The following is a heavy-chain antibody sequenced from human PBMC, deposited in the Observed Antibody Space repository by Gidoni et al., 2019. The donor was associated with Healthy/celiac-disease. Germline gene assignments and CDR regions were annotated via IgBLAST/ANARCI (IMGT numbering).Heavy chain of an antibody. D-gene: IGHD6-19*01. V-gene: IGHV1-2*02. Sequence: QVQLVQSGAEVKKPGASVTVSCKASGYTFTGYYMHLVRQAPGKGLGWMGWINPNSGGTNYAQKVQGRVTMTRDTSISTAYRELSRLRSDDTAVYYCARDAATIAVAGPYYYYYGMDVWGQGTTVTVSS. CDR1: GYTFTGYY. CDR2: INPNSGGT. CDR3: ARDAATIAVAGPYYYYYGMDV. J-gene: IGHJ6*02.